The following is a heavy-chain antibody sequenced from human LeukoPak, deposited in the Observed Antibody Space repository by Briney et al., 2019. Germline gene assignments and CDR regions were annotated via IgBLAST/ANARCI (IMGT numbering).Heavy chain of an antibody. CDR1: GFSFRSYW. D-gene: IGHD3-16*01. CDR2: INTDGTNT. CDR3: VRDFRGAPSFDS. Sequence: PGGSLRLSCAASGFSFRSYWMHWVRQAPGKGLVWVSRINTDGTNTGYADSVKGRFTISRDNAKNTLYLQMNSLGAEDTAVYYRVRDFRGAPSFDSWGQGTLVTVSS. V-gene: IGHV3-74*01. J-gene: IGHJ4*02.